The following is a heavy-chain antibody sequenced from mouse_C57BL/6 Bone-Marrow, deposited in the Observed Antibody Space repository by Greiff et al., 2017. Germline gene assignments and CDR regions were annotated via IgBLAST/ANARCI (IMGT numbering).Heavy chain of an antibody. V-gene: IGHV5-15*01. J-gene: IGHJ3*01. D-gene: IGHD2-1*01. CDR3: SRGIYYGNYGFAY. Sequence: DVHLVESGGGLVQPGGSLKLSCAASGFTFSDYGMAWVRQAPRKGPEWVAFISNLAYSIYYADTVTGRFTISRENAKNTLYLEVSSLRSEDTAMYYGSRGIYYGNYGFAYWGQGTLVTVSA. CDR1: GFTFSDYG. CDR2: ISNLAYSI.